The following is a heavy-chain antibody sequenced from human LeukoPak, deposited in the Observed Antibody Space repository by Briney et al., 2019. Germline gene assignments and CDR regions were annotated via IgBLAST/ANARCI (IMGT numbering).Heavy chain of an antibody. Sequence: PSETLSLTCTVSGYSINTGYYWGWIRQPPGKGLEWIGSLYPSGTTYYNASLKSRVTLSVDTSKNQFSLRLSSVTAADTAVYYCARRTFGGVIAYWGQGTLVTVSS. CDR2: LYPSGTT. CDR3: ARRTFGGVIAY. D-gene: IGHD3-16*02. V-gene: IGHV4-38-2*02. J-gene: IGHJ4*02. CDR1: GYSINTGYY.